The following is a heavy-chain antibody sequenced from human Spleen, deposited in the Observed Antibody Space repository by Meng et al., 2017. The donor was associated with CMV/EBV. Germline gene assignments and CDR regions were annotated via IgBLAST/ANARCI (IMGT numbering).Heavy chain of an antibody. CDR2: INHSGST. J-gene: IGHJ3*02. Sequence: GSLRLSCAVYGESFSGYYWSWIRQPPGKGLEWIGEINHSGSTNYNPSLKSRVTISVDTSKNQFSLKLSSVTAADTAVYYCARGRTVRKLERRGGGDAFDIWGQGTMVTVSS. CDR3: ARGRTVRKLERRGGGDAFDI. V-gene: IGHV4-34*01. CDR1: GESFSGYY. D-gene: IGHD1-1*01.